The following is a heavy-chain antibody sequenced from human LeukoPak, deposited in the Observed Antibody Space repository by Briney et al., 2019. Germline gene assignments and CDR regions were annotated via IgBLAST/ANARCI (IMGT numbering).Heavy chain of an antibody. J-gene: IGHJ4*02. Sequence: ASVKVSCKASGYTFTGYYMHWVRQAPGQGLEWMGWINPNSGGTNYAQKFQGRVTMTRDTSTSTVYMELSSLRSEDTAVYYCARDPRDKVFDYWGQGTLVTVSS. D-gene: IGHD2-15*01. V-gene: IGHV1-2*02. CDR2: INPNSGGT. CDR1: GYTFTGYY. CDR3: ARDPRDKVFDY.